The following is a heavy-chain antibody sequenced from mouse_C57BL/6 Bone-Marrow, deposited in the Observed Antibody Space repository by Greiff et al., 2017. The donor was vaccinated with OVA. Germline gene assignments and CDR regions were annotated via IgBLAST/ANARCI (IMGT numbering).Heavy chain of an antibody. J-gene: IGHJ2*01. CDR3: ARERVYYIPDS. CDR1: GYTFTSYG. D-gene: IGHD2-1*01. CDR2: IYPRSGNT. V-gene: IGHV1-81*01. Sequence: QVQLQQSGAELARPGASVKLSCKASGYTFTSYGISWVKQRTGQGLEWIGEIYPRSGNTYYNEKFKGKATLTADKSSSTAYMELRSLTSEDSAVYICARERVYYIPDSGGQGTTLTVSP.